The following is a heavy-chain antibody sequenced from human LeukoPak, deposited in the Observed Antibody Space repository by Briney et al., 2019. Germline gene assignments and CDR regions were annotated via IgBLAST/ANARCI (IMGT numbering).Heavy chain of an antibody. Sequence: PGGSLRLSCAASGFTFSSYGMHWVRQAPGKGLEWVAVISYDGSNKYYADSVKGRFTISRDNSKNTLYPQMNSLRAEDTAVYYCAKVQAYYYYGMDVLGQGTTVTVSS. CDR1: GFTFSSYG. J-gene: IGHJ6*02. CDR2: ISYDGSNK. V-gene: IGHV3-30*18. CDR3: AKVQAYYYYGMDV.